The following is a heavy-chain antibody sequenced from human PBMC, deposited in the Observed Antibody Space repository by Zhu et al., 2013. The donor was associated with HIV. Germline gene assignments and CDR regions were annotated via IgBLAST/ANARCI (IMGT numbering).Heavy chain of an antibody. CDR2: INPSGGST. J-gene: IGHJ4*02. D-gene: IGHD6-13*01. CDR3: ARDKGLSQGRSAGYTNQRFDY. V-gene: IGHV1-46*01. CDR1: GYTFTSYY. Sequence: QVQLVQSGAEVKKPGASVKVSCKASGYTFTSYYMHWVRQAPGQGLEWMGIINPSGGSTSYAQKFQGRVTMTRDTSTSTVYMELSSLRSEDTAVYYCARDKGLSQGRSAGYTNQRFDYWGQGTLVTVSS.